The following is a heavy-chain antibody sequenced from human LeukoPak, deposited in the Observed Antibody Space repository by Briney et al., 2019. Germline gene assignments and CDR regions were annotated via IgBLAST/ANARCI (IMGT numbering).Heavy chain of an antibody. J-gene: IGHJ5*02. D-gene: IGHD3-10*01. Sequence: ASVKVSCKASGYTFTGQYIHWVRQAPGQGPEWMGWINPNSGGTNYAQKFQGRVTMTRDTSISTAYMELSRLRSDDAAVYYCARGGTYGSGSYYKRIYNWFDPWGQGTLVTVSS. CDR3: ARGGTYGSGSYYKRIYNWFDP. CDR1: GYTFTGQY. CDR2: INPNSGGT. V-gene: IGHV1-2*02.